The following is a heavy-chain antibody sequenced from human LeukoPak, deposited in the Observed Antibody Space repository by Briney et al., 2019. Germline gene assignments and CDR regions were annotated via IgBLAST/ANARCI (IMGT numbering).Heavy chain of an antibody. CDR1: GGTFSSYA. D-gene: IGHD4-23*01. CDR2: IIPILGIA. V-gene: IGHV1-69*04. CDR3: ARTPTTVVTPRGYFDY. J-gene: IGHJ4*02. Sequence: GASVKVSCKASGGTFSSYAISWVRQAPGQGLEWMGRIIPILGIANYAQKFQGRVTITADKSTSTAYMELSSLRSDDTAVYYCARTPTTVVTPRGYFDYWGQGTLVTVSS.